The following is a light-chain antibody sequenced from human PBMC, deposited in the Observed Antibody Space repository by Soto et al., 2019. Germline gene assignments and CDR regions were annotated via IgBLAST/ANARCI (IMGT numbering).Light chain of an antibody. CDR1: QGISSF. CDR2: AAA. CDR3: QQYLSYPYT. Sequence: AIRMTQSPSSISASTGDRVTITCRASQGISSFVAWYQQKPGKAPKLLIYAAATLQRGAPSRFSASGSGTDFTLTISRLQSEDFATYFCQQYLSYPYTFGQGTKLEI. J-gene: IGKJ2*01. V-gene: IGKV1-8*01.